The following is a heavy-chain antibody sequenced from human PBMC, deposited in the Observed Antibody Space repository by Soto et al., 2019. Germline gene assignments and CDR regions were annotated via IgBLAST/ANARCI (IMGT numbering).Heavy chain of an antibody. CDR2: IYHSGST. V-gene: IGHV4-31*03. J-gene: IGHJ4*02. D-gene: IGHD1-26*01. Sequence: QVQLQESGPRLVEASQTLSLTCTVSNGSITSSGYYWSWIRQPPGKRLEWIGYIYHSGSTFYSPSLQSRLTMSVNTSKNPFSLTLSSVIAADTAVYHCARMSGTYYVPDYWGQGTLVTVSS. CDR1: NGSITSSGYY. CDR3: ARMSGTYYVPDY.